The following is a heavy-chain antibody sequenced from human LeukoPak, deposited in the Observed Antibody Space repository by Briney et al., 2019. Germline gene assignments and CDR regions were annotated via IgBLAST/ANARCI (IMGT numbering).Heavy chain of an antibody. V-gene: IGHV3-66*01. J-gene: IGHJ4*02. CDR1: GFTVSSNH. D-gene: IGHD4-17*01. CDR3: ARSPSVNGDYAHFDY. Sequence: SGGSLRLSCAASGFTVSSNHMSWVRQAPGKGLEWVSVIYSGGSTYYADSVKGRFTISRDNSKNTLYLQMNSLRAEDTAVYYCARSPSVNGDYAHFDYWGQGTLVTVSS. CDR2: IYSGGST.